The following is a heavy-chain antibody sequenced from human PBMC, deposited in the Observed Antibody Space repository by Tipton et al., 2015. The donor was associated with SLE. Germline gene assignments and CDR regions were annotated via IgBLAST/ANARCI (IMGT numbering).Heavy chain of an antibody. Sequence: SGFTFSNYAMNWVRQAPGKGLEWASYITSSGTTIYYADSVKGRFTISRDNAKNSLYLQMNSLRAEDTAVYYCARDLRGYNYGDHDAFDIWGQETMVTVSS. V-gene: IGHV3-48*04. CDR3: ARDLRGYNYGDHDAFDI. CDR1: GFTFSNYA. D-gene: IGHD5-18*01. CDR2: ITSSGTTI. J-gene: IGHJ3*02.